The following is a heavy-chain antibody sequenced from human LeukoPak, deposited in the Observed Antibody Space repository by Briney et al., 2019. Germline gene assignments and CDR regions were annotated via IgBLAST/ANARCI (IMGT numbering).Heavy chain of an antibody. V-gene: IGHV4-30-2*01. Sequence: PSETLSLTCAVSGGSISSGGYSWSWIRQPPGKGLEWIGYIYHSGSTYYNPSLKSRVTISVDRSKNQFSLKLSSVTAADTAVYYCAGFNWNFDYWGQGTLVTVSS. CDR2: IYHSGST. J-gene: IGHJ4*02. CDR1: GGSISSGGYS. D-gene: IGHD1-20*01. CDR3: AGFNWNFDY.